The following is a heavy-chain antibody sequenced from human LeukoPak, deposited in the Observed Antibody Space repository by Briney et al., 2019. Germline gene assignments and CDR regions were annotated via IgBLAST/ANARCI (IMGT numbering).Heavy chain of an antibody. CDR2: INPNSGGT. V-gene: IGHV1-2*02. CDR1: GYTFTGYY. J-gene: IGHJ6*03. CDR3: AREAVRGVIPPSYYYYMDV. Sequence: ASVKVSCKASGYTFTGYYMHWVRQAPGQGLEWMGWINPNSGGTNYAQKFQGRVTMTRDTSISTAYMELSRLRSDDTAVYYCAREAVRGVIPPSYYYYMDVWGKGTTVTISS. D-gene: IGHD3-10*01.